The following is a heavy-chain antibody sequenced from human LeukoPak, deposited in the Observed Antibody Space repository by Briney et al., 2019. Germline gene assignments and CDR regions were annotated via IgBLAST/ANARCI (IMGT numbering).Heavy chain of an antibody. Sequence: ASVKVSCKASGYTFSIHNMHWVRQAPGQGLEWMGIINPSGGSATNAQMFQGRVTMTRDTSTVYMELSSLRSEDTAVYYCAREGVAATGLDYWGQGTLVTVSS. CDR3: AREGVAATGLDY. CDR2: INPSGGSA. CDR1: GYTFSIHN. J-gene: IGHJ4*02. V-gene: IGHV1-46*01. D-gene: IGHD6-13*01.